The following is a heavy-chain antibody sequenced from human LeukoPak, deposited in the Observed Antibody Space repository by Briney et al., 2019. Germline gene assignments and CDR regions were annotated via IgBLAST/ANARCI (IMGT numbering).Heavy chain of an antibody. CDR2: IYYSGST. J-gene: IGHJ4*02. CDR1: GGSISSYY. CDR3: ARGLTTYYDRSGDDY. Sequence: PSETLSLTCTVSGGSISSYYWSWIRQPPGKGLEWIGYIYYSGSTNYNPSLKSRVTISVDTSKNQFSLKLSSVTAAGTAVYYCARGLTTYYDRSGDDYWGQGTLVTVSS. D-gene: IGHD3-22*01. V-gene: IGHV4-59*01.